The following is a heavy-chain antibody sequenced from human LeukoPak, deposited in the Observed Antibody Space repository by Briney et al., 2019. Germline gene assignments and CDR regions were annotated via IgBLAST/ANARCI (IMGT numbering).Heavy chain of an antibody. CDR3: ATYHKYYYDSSGYYGDAFDI. CDR1: GGSISSGGYY. CDR2: IYYSGST. D-gene: IGHD3-22*01. Sequence: PSETLSLTCTVSGGSISSGGYYWSWIRQHPGKGLEWIGYIYYSGSTYYNPSLKSRVTISVDTSKNQFSLKLSSVTAADTAVYYCATYHKYYYDSSGYYGDAFDIWGQGTMVTVSS. J-gene: IGHJ3*02. V-gene: IGHV4-31*03.